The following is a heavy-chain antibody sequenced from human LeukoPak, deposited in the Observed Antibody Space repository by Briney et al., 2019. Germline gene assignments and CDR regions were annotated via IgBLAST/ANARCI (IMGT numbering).Heavy chain of an antibody. CDR1: GFTFSSYS. CDR3: ARPLSGSHSAFDI. V-gene: IGHV3-21*01. D-gene: IGHD6-25*01. J-gene: IGHJ3*02. Sequence: PGGSLTLSCAASGFTFSSYSMNWVRQAPGRGLEWVSSISSSRSYIYYADSVKGRFTISRDNGKRSLYLQMNSLRAEDTAVYYCARPLSGSHSAFDIWGEGTMVTVSS. CDR2: ISSSRSYI.